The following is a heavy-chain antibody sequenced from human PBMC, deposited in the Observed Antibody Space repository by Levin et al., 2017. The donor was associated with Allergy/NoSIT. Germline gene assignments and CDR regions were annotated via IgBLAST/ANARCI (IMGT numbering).Heavy chain of an antibody. CDR2: ISHDGSSK. Sequence: GGSLRLSCAASGFTFSLFPMHWVRQAPGKGLEWVAVISHDGSSKNYADSVKGRFTISRDNSKNTVSLQMNSLRAEDTAVYYCARRGNWNYFDYWGQGTVVTVSS. CDR1: GFTFSLFP. V-gene: IGHV3-30-3*01. D-gene: IGHD1-1*01. CDR3: ARRGNWNYFDY. J-gene: IGHJ4*02.